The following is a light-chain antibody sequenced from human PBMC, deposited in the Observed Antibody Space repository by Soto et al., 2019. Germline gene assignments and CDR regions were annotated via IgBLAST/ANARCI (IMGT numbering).Light chain of an antibody. Sequence: EIVFTQSPGTLSFSPGERATLSCRASQSVSNSYFAWYQQKPGQAPRLLIYGTSNTATGIPARFSGSRSGTYFTLTISSLEPEDFAVYYCQQYRTSQYTVGQGTKVDIK. CDR1: QSVSNSY. CDR3: QQYRTSQYT. CDR2: GTS. V-gene: IGKV3-20*01. J-gene: IGKJ2*01.